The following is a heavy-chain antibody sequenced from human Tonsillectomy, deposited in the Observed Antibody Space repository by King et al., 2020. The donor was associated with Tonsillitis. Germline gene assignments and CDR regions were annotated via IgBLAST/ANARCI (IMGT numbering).Heavy chain of an antibody. CDR2: ISSSSIYT. V-gene: IGHV3-11*05. J-gene: IGHJ4*02. CDR3: AGVLCGGGCSNFDY. CDR1: GFTFSDYY. D-gene: IGHD2-21*02. Sequence: QLVQSGGDLVKPGGSLRLSCAASGFTFSDYYMSWIRQAPGKGLEWVSYISSSSIYTNYADSVKGRFTISRDNAKNSLYLQMNSLRAEDTAVYYCAGVLCGGGCSNFDYWGQGTLVTVSS.